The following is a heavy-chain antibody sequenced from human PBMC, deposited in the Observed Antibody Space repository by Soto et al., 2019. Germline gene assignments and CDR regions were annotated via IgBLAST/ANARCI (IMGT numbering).Heavy chain of an antibody. D-gene: IGHD4-17*01. J-gene: IGHJ6*02. CDR3: ARAHYGDYGYGMDV. Sequence: ALSLTCAVSGGSISSGGYSWSWIRQPPGKGLEWIGYIYHSGSTYYNPSLKSRVTISVDRSKNQFSLKLSSVTAADTAVYYCARAHYGDYGYGMDVWGQGTTVTVSS. CDR1: GGSISSGGYS. V-gene: IGHV4-30-2*01. CDR2: IYHSGST.